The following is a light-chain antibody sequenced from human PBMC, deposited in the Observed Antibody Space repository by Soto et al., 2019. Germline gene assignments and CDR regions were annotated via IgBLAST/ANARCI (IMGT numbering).Light chain of an antibody. Sequence: DVVMTQSPFSLPVTLGQPASISCRSSQSLVYSDGNTYLNCFRQRPGQSPRRLIYKVSNRDSGVPDRFSCSGSGTDFTLIISRVEAEDVGVFYCMQGTHWPPSPLTFGGGTKVEIK. CDR2: KVS. CDR1: QSLVYSDGNTY. CDR3: MQGTHWPPSPLT. V-gene: IGKV2-30*01. J-gene: IGKJ4*01.